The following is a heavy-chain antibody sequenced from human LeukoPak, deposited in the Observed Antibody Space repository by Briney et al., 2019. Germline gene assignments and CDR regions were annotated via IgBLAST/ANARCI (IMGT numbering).Heavy chain of an antibody. CDR3: ARVRDRMTGYKFDY. V-gene: IGHV1-2*02. CDR2: INPNSTTT. CDR1: GYTFSDYY. Sequence: ASVKVSCKASGYTFSDYYIHWVRQAPGQGLEWLGWINPNSTTTHYEQKFQGRVTMTRDTSISTAYMELRRLRSDDTAMYYCARVRDRMTGYKFDYWGQGTLVTVSS. D-gene: IGHD5-18*01. J-gene: IGHJ4*02.